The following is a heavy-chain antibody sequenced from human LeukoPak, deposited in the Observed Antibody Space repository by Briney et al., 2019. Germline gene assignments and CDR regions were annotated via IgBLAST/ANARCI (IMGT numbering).Heavy chain of an antibody. CDR1: GFTFSSYW. V-gene: IGHV3-7*01. D-gene: IGHD2-2*01. CDR2: IKQDGSEK. Sequence: GGSLRLSCAASGFTFSSYWMSWVRQAPGKGLEWVANIKQDGSEKYYVDSVKGRFTISRDNAKNSLYLQMNSLRAEDTAVYYCARDSGPPAAIPWFDPWGQGTLVTVSS. J-gene: IGHJ5*02. CDR3: ARDSGPPAAIPWFDP.